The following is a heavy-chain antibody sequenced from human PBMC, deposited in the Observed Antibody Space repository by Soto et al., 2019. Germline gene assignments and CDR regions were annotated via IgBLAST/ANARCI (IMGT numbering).Heavy chain of an antibody. D-gene: IGHD1-26*01. CDR1: GFTFSSYA. J-gene: IGHJ4*02. CDR3: AKDGIAWH. Sequence: PGGSLRLSCAASGFTFSSYAMHWVRQAPGKGLEWVAVISYDGSNKYYADSVKGRFTISRDNSKNSLYLQMNGLRHEDTAFYYCAKDGIAWHWGQGTLVTVSS. CDR2: ISYDGSNK. V-gene: IGHV3-30-3*01.